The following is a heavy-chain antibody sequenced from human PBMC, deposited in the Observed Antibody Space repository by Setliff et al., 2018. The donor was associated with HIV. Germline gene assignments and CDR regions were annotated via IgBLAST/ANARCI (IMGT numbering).Heavy chain of an antibody. Sequence: SETLSLTCAVYGGSFSGYYWSWIRQPPGKGREWIGEINHSGSTNYNPSLKSRVTISVDTSKNQFSLKLSSVTAADTAVYYCAGGPGTTSIDYWAQGTLVTVSS. CDR3: AGGPGTTSIDY. J-gene: IGHJ4*02. CDR2: INHSGST. CDR1: GGSFSGYY. D-gene: IGHD1-26*01. V-gene: IGHV4-34*01.